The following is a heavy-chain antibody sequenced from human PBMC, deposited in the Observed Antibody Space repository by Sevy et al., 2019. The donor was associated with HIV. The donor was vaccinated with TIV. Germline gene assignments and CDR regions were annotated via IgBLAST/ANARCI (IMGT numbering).Heavy chain of an antibody. Sequence: GGSLRLSCAASGFTFSNYWMNWVRQAPGKGLEWVANIKQGGNEKYYVDSVKGRFTLSRDNAKNSVSLQMNSLRTEDTAVYYCARGGPVGDAALIPWCMDVWGQGTTVTVSS. J-gene: IGHJ6*02. CDR1: GFTFSNYW. CDR3: ARGGPVGDAALIPWCMDV. D-gene: IGHD5-18*01. V-gene: IGHV3-7*01. CDR2: IKQGGNEK.